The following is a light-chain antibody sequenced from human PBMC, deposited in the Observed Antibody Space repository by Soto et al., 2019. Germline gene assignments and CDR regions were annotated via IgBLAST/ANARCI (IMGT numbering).Light chain of an antibody. CDR1: SSDVGAYEH. CDR2: EVS. Sequence: QSVLTHPASVSGSPGQSVTISCPGASSDVGAYEHVSWYQQHPGKAPKLIIYEVSNRPSGVPDRFSGSKSGNTASLTISGLQAEDEAEYYCSLYTSDSTYVFGTGNKVTVL. J-gene: IGLJ1*01. CDR3: SLYTSDSTYV. V-gene: IGLV2-14*01.